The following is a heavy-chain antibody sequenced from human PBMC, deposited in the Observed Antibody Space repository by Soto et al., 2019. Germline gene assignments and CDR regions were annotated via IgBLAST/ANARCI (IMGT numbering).Heavy chain of an antibody. J-gene: IGHJ6*02. CDR3: ARDQITMVRGVTVYYYYYGMDV. CDR2: IIPIFGTA. CDR1: GGTFSSYA. Sequence: GASVKVSCKASGGTFSSYAISWVRQAPGQGLEWMGGIIPIFGTANYAQKFQGRVTITADESTSTAYMELSSLRSEDTAVYYCARDQITMVRGVTVYYYYYGMDVWGQGTTVTVS. V-gene: IGHV1-69*13. D-gene: IGHD3-10*01.